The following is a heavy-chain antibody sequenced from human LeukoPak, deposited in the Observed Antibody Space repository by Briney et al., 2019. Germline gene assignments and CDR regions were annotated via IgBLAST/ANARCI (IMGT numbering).Heavy chain of an antibody. D-gene: IGHD6-6*01. V-gene: IGHV3-48*03. Sequence: PGGSLRLSRAASGFTFRSYEMNWVRQAPGKGLEWVSYITSNANTIFYADSVKGRFTISRDNAKNSLYLQMNSLRAEDTAIYYCARELGHRYFDSWGQGSLVTVSS. J-gene: IGHJ4*02. CDR1: GFTFRSYE. CDR2: ITSNANTI. CDR3: ARELGHRYFDS.